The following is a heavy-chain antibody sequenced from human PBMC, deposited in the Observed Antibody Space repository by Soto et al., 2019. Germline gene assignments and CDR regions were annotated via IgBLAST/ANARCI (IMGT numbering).Heavy chain of an antibody. J-gene: IGHJ6*02. CDR2: IIPIFGIP. CDR1: GDTFSRYS. CDR3: AREDRDRETGLVPAAIDGMDV. Sequence: QVQLVQSGAEVKKPGSSVKVSCKASGDTFSRYSITWVRQAPGHGLEWIGRIIPIFGIPTYAQKFQGRVTFPADESTSTAHMELSSLRSDDTAVYYCAREDRDRETGLVPAAIDGMDVWGQGTTVTVSS. V-gene: IGHV1-69*08. D-gene: IGHD2-2*01.